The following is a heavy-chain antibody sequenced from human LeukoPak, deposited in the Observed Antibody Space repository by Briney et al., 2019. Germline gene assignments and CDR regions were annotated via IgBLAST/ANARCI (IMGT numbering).Heavy chain of an antibody. V-gene: IGHV3-9*01. CDR3: AKDIGERTAMGYDY. CDR1: GFTFDDYA. Sequence: GRSLRLSCAASGFTFDDYAMHWVRQAPGKGLEWVSGISWNSGSIGYADSVKGRFTISRDNAKNSLYLQMNSLRAEDTALYYCAKDIGERTAMGYDYWGQGTLVTVSS. D-gene: IGHD5-18*01. J-gene: IGHJ4*02. CDR2: ISWNSGSI.